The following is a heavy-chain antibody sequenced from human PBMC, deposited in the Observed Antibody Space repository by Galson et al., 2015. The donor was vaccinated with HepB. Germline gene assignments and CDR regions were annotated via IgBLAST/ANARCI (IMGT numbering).Heavy chain of an antibody. Sequence: SLKLSCAASGFTFSSYSMNWVRQAPGKGLEWVSSISTSSSYIYYADSVKGRFTISRDNAKNSLYLQMNSLRAEDTAVYYCARDSPILNGSHDYWGQGTLVTVSS. V-gene: IGHV3-21*01. D-gene: IGHD3-9*01. CDR2: ISTSSSYI. CDR1: GFTFSSYS. CDR3: ARDSPILNGSHDY. J-gene: IGHJ4*02.